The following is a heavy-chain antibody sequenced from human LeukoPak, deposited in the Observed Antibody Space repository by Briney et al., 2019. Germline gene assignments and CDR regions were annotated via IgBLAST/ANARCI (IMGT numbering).Heavy chain of an antibody. J-gene: IGHJ1*01. CDR1: GYTFTSYA. CDR2: INAGNGNT. Sequence: ASVKVSCKASGYTFTSYAMHWVRQAPGQRLEWMGWINAGNGNTKYSQKFQGRVTITRDTSASTAYMELSSLRSEDTAVYYCARHSSTSLEYFQRWGQGTLVTVSS. V-gene: IGHV1-3*01. D-gene: IGHD2-2*01. CDR3: ARHSSTSLEYFQR.